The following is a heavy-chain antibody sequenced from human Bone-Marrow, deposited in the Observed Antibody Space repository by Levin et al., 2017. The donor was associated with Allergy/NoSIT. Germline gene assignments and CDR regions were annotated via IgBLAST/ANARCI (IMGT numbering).Heavy chain of an antibody. Sequence: SVKVSCKASGGTFSSYAISWVRQAPGQGLEWMGGIIPIFGTANYAQKFQGRVTITADESTSTAYMELSSLRSEDTAVYYCARNQGGRRATRINIVATRSWFDPWGQGTLVTVSS. D-gene: IGHD5-12*01. CDR1: GGTFSSYA. CDR3: ARNQGGRRATRINIVATRSWFDP. CDR2: IIPIFGTA. J-gene: IGHJ5*02. V-gene: IGHV1-69*13.